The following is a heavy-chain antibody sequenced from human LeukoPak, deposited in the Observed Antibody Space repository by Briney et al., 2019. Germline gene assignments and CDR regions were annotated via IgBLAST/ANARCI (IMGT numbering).Heavy chain of an antibody. V-gene: IGHV3-7*01. J-gene: IGHJ4*02. CDR2: IKKDGSEE. CDR1: EITFSDFW. D-gene: IGHD4-17*01. Sequence: PGGSLRLSCSVSEITFSDFWMNWVRQAPGKGLEWVASIKKDGSEEYYVDSVRGRFTISRDNAQNSLYLQMNSLRDGDTAVYYCASGHYADYDWGQGTLVTVSS. CDR3: ASGHYADYD.